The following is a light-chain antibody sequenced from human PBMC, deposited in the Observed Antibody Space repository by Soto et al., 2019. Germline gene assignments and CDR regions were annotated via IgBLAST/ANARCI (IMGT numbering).Light chain of an antibody. CDR3: SSFAGTSVV. J-gene: IGLJ2*01. CDR2: EVT. Sequence: QSVLTQPPSASGSPGQSVTISCVGTGSDVGGYNYVSWYQQHPGKAPKLMIYEVTKRPSGAPDRFSGSKSGNTASLTVSGLQADDEADYYCSSFAGTSVVFGGGTKLTVL. V-gene: IGLV2-8*01. CDR1: GSDVGGYNY.